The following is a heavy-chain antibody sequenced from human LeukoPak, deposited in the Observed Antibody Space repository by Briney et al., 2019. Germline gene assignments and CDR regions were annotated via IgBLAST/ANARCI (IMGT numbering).Heavy chain of an antibody. J-gene: IGHJ4*02. Sequence: TGGSLRLSCAASGFSFSTSSMSGVRQTRGKGLEWISYIRGSSTTIYYADSGKGRFTISRDNARTSLYLQMNDLRAEDTGVYFCARDARSHCGTDACYGPYFDYWGQGSLVTVSS. CDR2: IRGSSTTI. CDR3: ARDARSHCGTDACYGPYFDY. V-gene: IGHV3-48*01. D-gene: IGHD2-2*01. CDR1: GFSFSTSS.